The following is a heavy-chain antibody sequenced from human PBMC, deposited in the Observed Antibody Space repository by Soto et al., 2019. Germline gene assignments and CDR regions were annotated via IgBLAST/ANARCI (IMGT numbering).Heavy chain of an antibody. CDR2: INHSGST. CDR3: ARGSGGNSDYYYYGMDV. D-gene: IGHD2-21*02. J-gene: IGHJ6*02. CDR1: GGSFSGYY. V-gene: IGHV4-34*01. Sequence: LETLSLTCAVYGGSFSGYYWSWIRQPPRKGLEWIGEINHSGSTNYNPSLRSRVTISVDTSKNQFSLKLSSVTAADTAVFYCARGSGGNSDYYYYGMDVWGQGTTVTVSS.